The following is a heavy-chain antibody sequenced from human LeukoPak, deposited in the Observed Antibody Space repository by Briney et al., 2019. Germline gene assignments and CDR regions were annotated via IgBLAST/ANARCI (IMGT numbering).Heavy chain of an antibody. CDR2: IWYDGSNK. V-gene: IGHV3-33*06. Sequence: GGSLRLSCAASGFTFSSYGMHWVRQAPGKGLEWVAVIWYDGSNKYYADSVKGRFTISRDNSKNTLYLQMNSLRAEDTAVYYCAKDGSDSSGYRQGFLDYWGQGTLVTVSS. J-gene: IGHJ4*02. D-gene: IGHD3-22*01. CDR1: GFTFSSYG. CDR3: AKDGSDSSGYRQGFLDY.